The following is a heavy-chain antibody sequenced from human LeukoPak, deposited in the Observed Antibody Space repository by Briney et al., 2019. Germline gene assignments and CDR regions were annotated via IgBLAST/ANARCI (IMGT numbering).Heavy chain of an antibody. V-gene: IGHV7-4-1*02. CDR2: INTNTGNP. Sequence: ASVKVSCKASGYTFTSYAMNWVRQAPGQGLEWLGWINTNTGNPTYAQGFTGRFVFSLDTSVSTAYLQISSLKAEDTAVYYCARGYSYGYLPYYYGMDVWGQGTTVTVSS. D-gene: IGHD5-18*01. CDR1: GYTFTSYA. CDR3: ARGYSYGYLPYYYGMDV. J-gene: IGHJ6*02.